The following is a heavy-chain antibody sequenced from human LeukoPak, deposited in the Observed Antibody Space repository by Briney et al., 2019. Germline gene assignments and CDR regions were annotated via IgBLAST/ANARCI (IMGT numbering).Heavy chain of an antibody. CDR3: AKGNNWNDRVPPFDY. CDR2: ISGSGGST. CDR1: GFTFSSYA. J-gene: IGHJ4*02. V-gene: IGHV3-23*01. Sequence: GGSLRLSCAASGFTFSSYAMSWVRQAPGKGLEWVSAISGSGGSTYYADSVKGRFTISRDNSKNTLYLQMNSLRAEDTAVYYCAKGNNWNDRVPPFDYWGQGTLVTVSS. D-gene: IGHD1-20*01.